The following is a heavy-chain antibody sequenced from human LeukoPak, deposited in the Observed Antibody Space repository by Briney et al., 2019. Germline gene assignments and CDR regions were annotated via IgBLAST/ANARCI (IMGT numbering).Heavy chain of an antibody. V-gene: IGHV2-70*11. D-gene: IGHD3-3*01. Sequence: SGPALVNPTQTLTPTCTFSGFSLSTSGMCVSWIRQPPGKALEWLARIDWDDDKYYSTSLKTRLAISKDTSKNQVVLTMTNMDPVDTATYYCARIRRDFWSGYPFDPWGQGTLVTVSS. CDR3: ARIRRDFWSGYPFDP. CDR2: IDWDDDK. J-gene: IGHJ5*02. CDR1: GFSLSTSGMC.